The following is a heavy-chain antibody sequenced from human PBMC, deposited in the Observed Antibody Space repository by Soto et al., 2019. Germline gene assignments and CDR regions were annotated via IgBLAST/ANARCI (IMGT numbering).Heavy chain of an antibody. CDR2: ISRGGSS. V-gene: IGHV4-59*01. CDR3: ARGYWFDP. Sequence: SETLSLTCTVSGGSIFSDDWTWIRQPPGKGLEWIGYISRGGSSRYAPSLKGRVTFSTDTSKNQVSLKLTYVTVADTAVYYCARGYWFDPWGPGALVTVSS. CDR1: GGSIFSDD. J-gene: IGHJ5*02.